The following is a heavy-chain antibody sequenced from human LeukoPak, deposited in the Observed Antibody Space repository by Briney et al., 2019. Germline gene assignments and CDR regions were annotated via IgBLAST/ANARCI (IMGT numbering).Heavy chain of an antibody. J-gene: IGHJ4*02. CDR1: GGSISSGGYY. D-gene: IGHD2-8*02. Sequence: SQTLSLTCTVSGGSISSGGYYWSWIRQPAGKGLEWIGRIYTSGSTNYNPSLKSRVTISVDTSKNQFSLKLISVTAADTAVYYCAREDTGGLDYWGQGILVTVSP. CDR2: IYTSGST. CDR3: AREDTGGLDY. V-gene: IGHV4-61*02.